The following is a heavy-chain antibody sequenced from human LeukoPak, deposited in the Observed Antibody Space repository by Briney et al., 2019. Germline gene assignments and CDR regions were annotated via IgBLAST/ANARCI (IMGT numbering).Heavy chain of an antibody. V-gene: IGHV6-1*01. CDR1: GDTVSSNIAA. CDR2: TYYRSKWYN. D-gene: IGHD3-22*01. Sequence: SQTLSLTCAISGDTVSSNIAAWNWIRQSPSRGLGWLGRTYYRSKWYNEYAVTLKGRITINADTPNNQFSLQLNSVTPEDTAVYFCARTNTYYGHASDVWGQGTTVTISS. CDR3: ARTNTYYGHASDV. J-gene: IGHJ3*01.